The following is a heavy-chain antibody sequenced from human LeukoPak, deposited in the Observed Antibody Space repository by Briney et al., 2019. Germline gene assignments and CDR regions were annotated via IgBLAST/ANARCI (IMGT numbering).Heavy chain of an antibody. V-gene: IGHV4-59*11. CDR2: VFSTGSP. CDR1: DGSISGHY. Sequence: PAETLSLTCTVSDGSISGHYWSWIRQSPEKGLESIAYVFSTGSPNYNPSLESRGTISVDTSKNQISLTLISVTAADTALYYCARARYYSDAGSYFIDQWGQGTPVTVSS. CDR3: ARARYYSDAGSYFIDQ. J-gene: IGHJ5*02. D-gene: IGHD3-10*01.